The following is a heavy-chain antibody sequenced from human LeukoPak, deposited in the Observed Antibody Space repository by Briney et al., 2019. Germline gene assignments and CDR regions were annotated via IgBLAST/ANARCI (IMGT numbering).Heavy chain of an antibody. J-gene: IGHJ4*02. Sequence: GPVKVSCKASGYTFTSYDINWVRQATGQGLEWMGWMNPNSGNTGYAQKFQGRVTMTRNTSISTAYMELRSLRSDDTAVYYCARDYSGYEYLYFDYWGQGTLVTVSS. CDR2: MNPNSGNT. V-gene: IGHV1-8*01. CDR1: GYTFTSYD. D-gene: IGHD3-22*01. CDR3: ARDYSGYEYLYFDY.